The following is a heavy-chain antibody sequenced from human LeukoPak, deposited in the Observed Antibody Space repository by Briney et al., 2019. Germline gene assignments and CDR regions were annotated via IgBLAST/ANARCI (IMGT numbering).Heavy chain of an antibody. V-gene: IGHV3-64D*06. CDR1: GFTFSSYA. Sequence: GGSLRLSCSASGFTFSSYAMHWVRQAPGKGLEYVSAISSNGGSTYYADSVKGRFTISRDNSKNTLYLQLSSLRAEDTAVYYCVKASGGIQLWSTYDYWGQGTLVTVSS. D-gene: IGHD5-18*01. CDR2: ISSNGGST. J-gene: IGHJ4*02. CDR3: VKASGGIQLWSTYDY.